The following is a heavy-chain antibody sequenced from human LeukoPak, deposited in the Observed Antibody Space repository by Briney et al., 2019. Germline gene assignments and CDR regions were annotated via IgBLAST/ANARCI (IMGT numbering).Heavy chain of an antibody. J-gene: IGHJ4*02. CDR3: ARDYSSSWYLPDY. CDR2: INPNSGGT. Sequence: ASVKVSCKASGYTFTGYYMHWVRQAPGQGLKWMGWINPNSGGTNYAQKFQGRVTMTRDTSISTAYMELSRLRSDDTAVYYCARDYSSSWYLPDYWGQGTLVTVSS. V-gene: IGHV1-2*02. D-gene: IGHD6-13*01. CDR1: GYTFTGYY.